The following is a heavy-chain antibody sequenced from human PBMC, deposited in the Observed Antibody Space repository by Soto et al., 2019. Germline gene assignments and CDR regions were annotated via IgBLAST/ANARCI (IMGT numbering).Heavy chain of an antibody. CDR1: GYTFTSYG. CDR2: ISANNGNA. J-gene: IGHJ4*02. CDR3: ARGNYVDIVAIEPDDY. V-gene: IGHV1-18*01. D-gene: IGHD5-12*01. Sequence: ASVKVSCKASGYTFTSYGISWVRQAPGQGLEWMGWISANNGNANYAQKLQGRVTITTDKSTSTAYMELSSLRSEDTAVYYCARGNYVDIVAIEPDDYWGQGTLVTVPS.